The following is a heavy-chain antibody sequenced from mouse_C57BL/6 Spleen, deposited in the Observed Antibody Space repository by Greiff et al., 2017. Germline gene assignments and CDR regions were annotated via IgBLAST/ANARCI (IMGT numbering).Heavy chain of an antibody. Sequence: EVQLVESGGGLVKPGGSLKLSCAASGFTFSDYGMHWVRQAPEKGLEWVAYISSGSSTIYYADTVKGRFTISRDNAKNTLFLQMTSLRSEDTAMYYCARSDYGKGLFDYWGQGTTLTVSS. CDR2: ISSGSSTI. CDR1: GFTFSDYG. CDR3: ARSDYGKGLFDY. V-gene: IGHV5-17*01. J-gene: IGHJ2*01. D-gene: IGHD2-1*01.